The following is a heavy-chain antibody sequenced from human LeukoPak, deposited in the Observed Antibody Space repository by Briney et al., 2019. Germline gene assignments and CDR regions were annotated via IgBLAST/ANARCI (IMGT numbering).Heavy chain of an antibody. V-gene: IGHV3-11*04. CDR2: ISSSGSTI. CDR3: AGEKTSARIFDY. J-gene: IGHJ4*02. D-gene: IGHD2-15*01. CDR1: GFTFSDYY. Sequence: PGGSLRLSCAASGFTFSDYYMSWVRQAPGKGLEWVSYISSSGSTIYYADSVKGRFTISRDNAKNSLYLQMNSLRAEDTAVYYCAGEKTSARIFDYWGQGTLVTVSS.